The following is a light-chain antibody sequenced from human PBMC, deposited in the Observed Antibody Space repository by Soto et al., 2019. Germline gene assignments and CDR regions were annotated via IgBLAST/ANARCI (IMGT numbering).Light chain of an antibody. J-gene: IGKJ5*01. V-gene: IGKV3-20*01. CDR3: QQYGSSSIT. CDR2: GAS. CDR1: QSVSSIY. Sequence: EVVLTQSPGTLSLSPAERATLPCRASQSVSSIYLGWYQQKPGQAPRILIYGASSRATGIPDRFSGSGSGTDCTLTISRLEPEDFAVYYCQQYGSSSITFGQGTRLEIK.